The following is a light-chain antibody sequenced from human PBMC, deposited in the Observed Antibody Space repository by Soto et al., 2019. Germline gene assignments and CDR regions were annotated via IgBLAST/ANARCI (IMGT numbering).Light chain of an antibody. CDR3: MQIIQHSII. CDR2: EVS. V-gene: IGKV2D-29*01. J-gene: IGKJ4*01. CDR1: QSLLYSDGRTY. Sequence: DVVLTQTPRSLSVTPGQPASISCKSSQSLLYSDGRTYVYWYLQKPRQPPQLLIHEVSHRFSGVPDRLRARGSGTYLTRKIIRGEAVDVGVYCCMQIIQHSIIVGGGNNVQIK.